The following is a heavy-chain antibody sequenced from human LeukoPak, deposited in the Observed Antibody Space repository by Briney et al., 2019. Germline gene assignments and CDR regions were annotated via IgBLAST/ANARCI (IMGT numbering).Heavy chain of an antibody. V-gene: IGHV3-7*01. CDR2: IKGDGHEK. Sequence: GGSLRLSCAASGFSFSRYWMNWVRQAPGKGLEWVANIKGDGHEKNYVDSVKGRFSISRDNARNSLYLQMDSLRAEDTVVYYCAKEGAYPIITYDSWGQGALVTVSS. CDR3: AKEGAYPIITYDS. D-gene: IGHD3-10*01. CDR1: GFSFSRYW. J-gene: IGHJ5*01.